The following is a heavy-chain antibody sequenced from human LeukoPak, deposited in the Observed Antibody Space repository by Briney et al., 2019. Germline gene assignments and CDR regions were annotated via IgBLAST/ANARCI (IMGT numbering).Heavy chain of an antibody. CDR2: INYRGAT. D-gene: IGHD3-3*01. V-gene: IGHV4-39*01. J-gene: IGHJ4*02. CDR3: ARHEGSITIFGVVIPPLYYFDY. CDR1: GGSITSGDYY. Sequence: SETLSLTCTVSGGSITSGDYYWAWVRQPPGKGLEWIGSINYRGATYYNPSLKSRVTASVDTSKNQFSLNLSSVTAADTAVYYCARHEGSITIFGVVIPPLYYFDYWGQGTLVTVSS.